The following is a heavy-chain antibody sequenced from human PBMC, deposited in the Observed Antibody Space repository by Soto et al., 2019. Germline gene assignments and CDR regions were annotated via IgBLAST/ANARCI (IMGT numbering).Heavy chain of an antibody. CDR3: ARAIAVEPAGDAFDI. CDR1: GYTFTSYG. CDR2: ISAYNGNK. V-gene: IGHV1-18*01. J-gene: IGHJ3*02. Sequence: ASVKVSCKASGYTFTSYGISWVRQAPGQGLEWMGWISAYNGNKIHEQKLQGRVTMTTDTSTSTAYMELRSLSSDDTAVYYCARAIAVEPAGDAFDIWGQGTMVNVSS. D-gene: IGHD6-19*01.